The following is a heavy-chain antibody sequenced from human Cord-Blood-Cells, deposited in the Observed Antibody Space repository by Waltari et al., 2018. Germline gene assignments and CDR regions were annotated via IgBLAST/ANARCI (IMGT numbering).Heavy chain of an antibody. Sequence: EVQLVESGGGLVQPGRSLRLSCAASGFTFDVYAMHWVRQAPGKGLEWVSGISWNSGSIGYADSVKGRFTISRDNAKNSLYLQMNSLRAEDTALYYCAKMGGSYDYWGQGTLVTVSS. CDR1: GFTFDVYA. D-gene: IGHD1-26*01. CDR2: ISWNSGSI. V-gene: IGHV3-9*01. CDR3: AKMGGSYDY. J-gene: IGHJ4*02.